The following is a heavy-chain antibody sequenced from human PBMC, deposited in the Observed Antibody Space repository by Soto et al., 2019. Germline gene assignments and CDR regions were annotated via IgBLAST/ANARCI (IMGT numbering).Heavy chain of an antibody. D-gene: IGHD3-16*01. CDR3: GRPDSYGLSGESFDV. V-gene: IGHV4-34*01. J-gene: IGHJ6*02. CDR2: LDQSGGT. CDR1: GDSLRGQS. Sequence: SETLSLTCAVVGDSLRGQSWNWIRQSPGKGLEWIGELDQSGGTNYNPSLKSRAIISDDTSKNQFSLTLTSVTAADTAVYYCGRPDSYGLSGESFDVWGQGTTVTVSS.